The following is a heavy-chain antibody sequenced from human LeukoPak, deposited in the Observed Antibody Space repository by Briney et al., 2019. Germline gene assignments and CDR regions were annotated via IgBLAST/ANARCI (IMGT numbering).Heavy chain of an antibody. V-gene: IGHV4-39*07. D-gene: IGHD3-10*01. Sequence: SETLSLTCTVSGGSISSSSYYWGWIRQPPGKGLEWIGSIYYSGSTYYNPSLKSRFTISVDTSKNQFSLKLSSVTAADTAVYYCAGTAPMKFFGELLGRIWGLWGQGTLVTVSS. CDR2: IYYSGST. CDR3: AGTAPMKFFGELLGRIWGL. CDR1: GGSISSSSYY. J-gene: IGHJ4*02.